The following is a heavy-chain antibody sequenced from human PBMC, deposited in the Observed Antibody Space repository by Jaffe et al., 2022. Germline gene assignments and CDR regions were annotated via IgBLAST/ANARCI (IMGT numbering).Heavy chain of an antibody. CDR2: IDWDDDK. CDR3: ARSWGYSSSWYYFDY. J-gene: IGHJ4*02. V-gene: IGHV2-70*01. D-gene: IGHD6-13*01. CDR1: GFSLSTSGMC. Sequence: QVTLRESGPALVKPTQTLTLTCTFSGFSLSTSGMCVSWIRQPPGKALEWLALIDWDDDKYYSTSLKTRLTISKDTSKNQVVLTMTNMDPVDTATYYCARSWGYSSSWYYFDYWGQGTLVTVSS.